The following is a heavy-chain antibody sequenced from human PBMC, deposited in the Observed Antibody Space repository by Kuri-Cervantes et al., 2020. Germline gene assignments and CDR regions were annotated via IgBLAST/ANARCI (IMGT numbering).Heavy chain of an antibody. D-gene: IGHD5-18*01. J-gene: IGHJ3*02. CDR2: INPNSGGT. CDR3: ARAWLTRRAAFDI. V-gene: IGHV1-2*02. CDR1: GYTFTGYY. Sequence: ASVKVSCKASGYTFTGYYTHWVRQAPGQGLEWMGWINPNSGGTNYAQKLQGRVTMTTDTSTSTAYMELRSLRSDDTAVYYCARAWLTRRAAFDIWGQGTMVTVSS.